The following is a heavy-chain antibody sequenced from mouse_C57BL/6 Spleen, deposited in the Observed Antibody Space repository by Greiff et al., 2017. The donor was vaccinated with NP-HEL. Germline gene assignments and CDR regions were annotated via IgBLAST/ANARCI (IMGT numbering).Heavy chain of an antibody. CDR3: ARHGYYVGYYAMDY. J-gene: IGHJ4*01. CDR1: GYTFTSYW. CDR2: IDPSDSET. V-gene: IGHV1-52*01. D-gene: IGHD2-3*01. Sequence: VQLQQPGAELVRPGSSVKLSCKASGYTFTSYWMHWVKQRPIQGLEWIGNIDPSDSETHYNQKFKDKATLTVDKSSSTAYMQLSSLTSEDSAVYYCARHGYYVGYYAMDYWGQGTSVTVSS.